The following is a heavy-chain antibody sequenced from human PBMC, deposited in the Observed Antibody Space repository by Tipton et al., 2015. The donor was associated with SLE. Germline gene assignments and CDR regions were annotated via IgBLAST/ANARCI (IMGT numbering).Heavy chain of an antibody. CDR1: GASITSAGYY. CDR3: ARYSSSEGYFDY. Sequence: TLSLTCSVSGASITSAGYYWSWMRHHPGKGLEWIGNIYFSGTTYYNPSLRSRVSISVDTSKDQFSLNLASVTAADTAVYYCARYSSSEGYFDYWGQGTLVTVSS. D-gene: IGHD6-13*01. V-gene: IGHV4-31*03. CDR2: IYFSGTT. J-gene: IGHJ4*02.